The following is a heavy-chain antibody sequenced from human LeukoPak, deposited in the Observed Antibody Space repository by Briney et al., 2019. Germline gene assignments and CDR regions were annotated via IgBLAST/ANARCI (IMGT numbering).Heavy chain of an antibody. D-gene: IGHD2-15*01. CDR1: GFTFSNAW. V-gene: IGHV3-23*01. J-gene: IGHJ5*02. Sequence: PSGGSLRLSCAASGFTFSNAWMSWVRQAPGKGLEWVSAISGSGGSTYYADSVKGRFTISRDNSKNTLYLQMNSLRAEDTAVYYCAKDYDIVVVVAAYPGWFDPWGQGTLVTVSS. CDR2: ISGSGGST. CDR3: AKDYDIVVVVAAYPGWFDP.